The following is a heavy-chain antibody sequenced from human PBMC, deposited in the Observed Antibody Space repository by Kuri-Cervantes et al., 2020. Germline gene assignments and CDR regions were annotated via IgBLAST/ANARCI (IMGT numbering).Heavy chain of an antibody. CDR3: AREHYYFDY. V-gene: IGHV4-59*01. Sequence: GSLRLSCTVSGGSISNYYWIWIRQPPGKGLEWIGYIYYSGSTNYNPSLKSRVTISVDTSKNQFSLKLSSVTAADTAVYYCAREHYYFDYWGQGTLVTVSS. CDR1: GGSISNYY. J-gene: IGHJ4*02. CDR2: IYYSGST.